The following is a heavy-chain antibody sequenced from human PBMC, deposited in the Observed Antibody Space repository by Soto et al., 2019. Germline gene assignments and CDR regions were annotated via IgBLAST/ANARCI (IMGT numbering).Heavy chain of an antibody. D-gene: IGHD3-22*01. V-gene: IGHV4-38-2*01. CDR2: IYHGGST. CDR1: GYSISSGYY. J-gene: IGHJ5*02. Sequence: SETLSLTCAVSGYSISSGYYWGWLRQPPGKGLEWMGSIYHGGSTYYNPSLNSRVTLSIDMTNNNVSLILNSVTAADTAVYYCARVGPWVPYYYDSSPYTFENWFDPCGQGTLVTVSS. CDR3: ARVGPWVPYYYDSSPYTFENWFDP.